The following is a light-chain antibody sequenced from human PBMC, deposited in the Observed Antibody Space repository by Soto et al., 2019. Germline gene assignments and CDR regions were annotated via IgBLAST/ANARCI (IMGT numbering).Light chain of an antibody. V-gene: IGKV3-20*01. CDR1: QSVSNNY. CDR3: LQDHDDSWT. CDR2: GAS. Sequence: EIVLTQSPGTLSLSPGERATLSCRASQSVSNNYLAWYQQKPGQAPRLLIYGASNRATGIPDRFSGSGSGTEFTLTVSSLQPEDFATYYCLQDHDDSWTFGQGTKVDI. J-gene: IGKJ1*01.